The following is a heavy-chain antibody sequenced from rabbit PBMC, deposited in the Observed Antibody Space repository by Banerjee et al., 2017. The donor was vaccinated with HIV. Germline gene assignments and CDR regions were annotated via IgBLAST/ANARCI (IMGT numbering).Heavy chain of an antibody. CDR3: SRGAGSNGFEL. CDR2: INTSSGNI. J-gene: IGHJ3*01. V-gene: IGHV1S45*01. CDR1: GLDFSSSYW. D-gene: IGHD5-1*01. Sequence: QEQLVEYGGDLVQPEGSLTLTCKASGLDFSSSYWICWVRQAPGKGLEWIACINTSSGNIVYATWAKGRFTISKTSSTTVTLQMTSLTDADTATYFCSRGAGSNGFELWGQGTLVTVS.